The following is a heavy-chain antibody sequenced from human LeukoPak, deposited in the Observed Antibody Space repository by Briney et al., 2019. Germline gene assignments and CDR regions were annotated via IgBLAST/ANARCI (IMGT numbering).Heavy chain of an antibody. Sequence: SETLSLTCTVSGGSITSYYRSWLRQPPGKGLEWLGYIYYSGSTNYNPSLKSRVTISVDTSKNQFSLKLRSVTAADTAVYYCARLPMAITPHVDHWGQGTLVTVSA. CDR2: IYYSGST. CDR1: GGSITSYY. V-gene: IGHV4-59*01. D-gene: IGHD4-23*01. J-gene: IGHJ4*02. CDR3: ARLPMAITPHVDH.